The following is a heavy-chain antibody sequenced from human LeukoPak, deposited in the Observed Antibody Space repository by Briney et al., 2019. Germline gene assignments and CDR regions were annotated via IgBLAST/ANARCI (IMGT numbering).Heavy chain of an antibody. D-gene: IGHD6-13*01. Sequence: MPSETLSLTCAVYGGSFSGYYWSWIRQPPGKGLEWIGEINHSGSTNYNPSLKSRVTISVDTSKNQFSLKLSSVTAADTAVYYCARAGYSSTLDAFDIWGQGTMVTVSS. V-gene: IGHV4-34*01. CDR2: INHSGST. CDR1: GGSFSGYY. CDR3: ARAGYSSTLDAFDI. J-gene: IGHJ3*02.